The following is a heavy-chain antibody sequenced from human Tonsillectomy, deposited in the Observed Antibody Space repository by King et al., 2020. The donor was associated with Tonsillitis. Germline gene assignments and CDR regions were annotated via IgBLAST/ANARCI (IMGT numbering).Heavy chain of an antibody. V-gene: IGHV4-34*01. CDR3: ARGTAWDDTSGYHVDY. D-gene: IGHD3-22*01. J-gene: IGHJ4*02. Sequence: VQLQQWGAGLLKPSETLSLTCAVYGGSFSGYYWSWIRQPPGKGLEWIGEINHSGSTNYHPSLKRRVTISVDTSKNQFSLKLNSVTAADSAVYYCARGTAWDDTSGYHVDYWGQGTLVTVSS. CDR2: INHSGST. CDR1: GGSFSGYY.